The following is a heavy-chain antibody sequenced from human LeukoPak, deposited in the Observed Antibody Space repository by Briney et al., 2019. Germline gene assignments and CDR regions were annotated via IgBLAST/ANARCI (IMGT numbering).Heavy chain of an antibody. D-gene: IGHD7-27*01. V-gene: IGHV4-59*01. CDR1: GGSTSSYY. CDR2: IYYSGST. J-gene: IGHJ2*01. Sequence: SETLSLTCTVSGGSTSSYYWSWIRQPPGKGLEWIGYIYYSGSTNYNPSLKSRVTISVDTSKNQFSLKLSSVTAADTAVYYCARTPGDWYFDLWGRGTLVTVSS. CDR3: ARTPGDWYFDL.